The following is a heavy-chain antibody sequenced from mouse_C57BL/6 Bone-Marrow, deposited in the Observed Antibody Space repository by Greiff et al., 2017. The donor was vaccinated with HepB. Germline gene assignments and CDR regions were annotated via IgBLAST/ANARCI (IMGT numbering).Heavy chain of an antibody. D-gene: IGHD2-4*01. V-gene: IGHV1-42*01. Sequence: EVQLQQSGPELVKPGASVKISCKASGYSFPGYYMNWVKQSPEKSLEWIGEINPSTGGTTYNQKFKAKATLTVDTSSSTAYMQLTSLTSEASAVYYCATLRRGYAMDDGGQVTSVPVSS. J-gene: IGHJ4*01. CDR2: INPSTGGT. CDR1: GYSFPGYY. CDR3: ATLRRGYAMDD.